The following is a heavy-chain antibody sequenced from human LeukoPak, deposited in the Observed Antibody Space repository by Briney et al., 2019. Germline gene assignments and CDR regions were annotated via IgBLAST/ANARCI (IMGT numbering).Heavy chain of an antibody. CDR1: GFTFDDYA. J-gene: IGHJ1*01. CDR3: AKDGYVWGSYRYTWYFQH. D-gene: IGHD3-16*02. V-gene: IGHV3-9*01. Sequence: PGGSLRLSCAASGFTFDDYAMHWVRQAPGKGLEWVSGISWNSGSIGYADSVKGRFTISRDNAKNSLYLQMNSLRAEDTALYYCAKDGYVWGSYRYTWYFQHWGQGTLVTVSS. CDR2: ISWNSGSI.